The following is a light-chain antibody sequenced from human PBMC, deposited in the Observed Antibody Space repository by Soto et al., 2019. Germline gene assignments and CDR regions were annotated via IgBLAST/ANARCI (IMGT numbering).Light chain of an antibody. CDR2: AAS. CDR3: QQNNNWPPIT. V-gene: IGKV3-15*01. CDR1: QSVSSN. J-gene: IGKJ1*01. Sequence: EIVMTQSPATLSVSPGERATLSCRASQSVSSNLAWYQQKPGQAPRLLIYAASTRATGVPARFSGSGSGTEFTLTISSLQSEDFAVYYCQQNNNWPPITFGQGTKVDIK.